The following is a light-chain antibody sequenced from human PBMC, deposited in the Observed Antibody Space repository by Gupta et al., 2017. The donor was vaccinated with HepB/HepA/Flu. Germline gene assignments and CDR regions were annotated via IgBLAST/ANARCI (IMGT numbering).Light chain of an antibody. Sequence: DIQLTQSPSFLSASVGDRVTITCRASQGISSYLAWYQQKPGKAPKLLIYAASTLQRGVRSRCSGSGVGTEFNLTISSRQPEDFETYYCQQLNRYHPIFTFGHGTKVDIK. V-gene: IGKV1-9*01. J-gene: IGKJ3*01. CDR1: QGISSY. CDR3: QQLNRYHPIFT. CDR2: AAS.